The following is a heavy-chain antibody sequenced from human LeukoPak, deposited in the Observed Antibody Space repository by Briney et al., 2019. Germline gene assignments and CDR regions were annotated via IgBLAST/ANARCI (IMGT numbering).Heavy chain of an antibody. V-gene: IGHV3-7*02. CDR1: GFTFSGYT. CDR3: ARGAYGDYVVEYFQH. Sequence: GGSLRLSCVASGFTFSGYTMNWVRQAPGEGLEWVANINQDGREKYSVDSVKGRFTISRDNAKNTLYLQMNSLRAEDTAVYYCARGAYGDYVVEYFQHWGQGTLVTVSS. J-gene: IGHJ1*01. D-gene: IGHD4-17*01. CDR2: INQDGREK.